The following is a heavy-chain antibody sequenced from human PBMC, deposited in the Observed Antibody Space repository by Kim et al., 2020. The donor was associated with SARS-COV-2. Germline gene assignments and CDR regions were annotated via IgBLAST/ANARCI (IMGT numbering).Heavy chain of an antibody. CDR1: GFPFTSHW. V-gene: IGHV3-74*01. J-gene: IGHJ4*02. CDR2: INTDGSHT. Sequence: GGSLRLSCAASGFPFTSHWFHWVRQVPGKGLVWVSRINTDGSHTSYADSVKGRFTISRDDARNTLYLQMNSLRVEDTAVYYCARGDSHTPDIDYWGQGSMVTVSS. CDR3: ARGDSHTPDIDY.